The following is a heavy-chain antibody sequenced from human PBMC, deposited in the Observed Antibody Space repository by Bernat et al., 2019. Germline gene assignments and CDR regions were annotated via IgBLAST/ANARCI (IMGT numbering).Heavy chain of an antibody. D-gene: IGHD3-3*01. J-gene: IGHJ4*02. CDR1: GGSISSYY. V-gene: IGHV4-59*01. CDR2: IYYSGST. CDR3: ARGLYDFWSGYFDY. Sequence: QVQLQESGPGLVKPSETLSLTCTVSGGSISSYYWSWIRQPPGKGLEWIGYIYYSGSTNYNPSLKSRVTISVDTSKNQFSLKLSSVTAADTAVYYCARGLYDFWSGYFDYWGQGTLVTVSS.